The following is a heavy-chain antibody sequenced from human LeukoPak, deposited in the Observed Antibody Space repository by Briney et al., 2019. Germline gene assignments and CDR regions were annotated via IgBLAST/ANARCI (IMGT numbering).Heavy chain of an antibody. CDR3: AREFSKAYSTLNWFDP. CDR1: GYTFTSYG. Sequence: GASVKVSCKASGYTFTSYGISWVRQAPGQGLEWMGWISAYNGNTNYAQKLQGRVTMTTDTSTSTAYMELRSLRSDDTAVYYCAREFSKAYSTLNWFDPWGQGTLVAVSS. D-gene: IGHD6-13*01. J-gene: IGHJ5*02. CDR2: ISAYNGNT. V-gene: IGHV1-18*01.